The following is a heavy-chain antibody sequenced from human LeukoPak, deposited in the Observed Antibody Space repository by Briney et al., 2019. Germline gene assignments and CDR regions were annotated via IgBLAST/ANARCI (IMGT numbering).Heavy chain of an antibody. CDR3: ARQAVRTTGTAEYFDL. CDR2: IHPGGSDT. D-gene: IGHD1-26*01. J-gene: IGHJ2*01. V-gene: IGHV5-51*01. Sequence: GESLKISCKGSGYSFTTYWIGWVRQMPGKGLEWMGIIHPGGSDTRYSPSFQGQVTLSADRSISTAYLQWSSLKASDTAMYYCARQAVRTTGTAEYFDLWGRGTLVTVSS. CDR1: GYSFTTYW.